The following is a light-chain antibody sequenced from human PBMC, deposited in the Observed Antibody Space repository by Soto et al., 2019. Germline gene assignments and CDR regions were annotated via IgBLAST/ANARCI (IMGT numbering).Light chain of an antibody. V-gene: IGKV1-6*01. CDR2: AAS. CDR1: QGISFD. CDR3: LQDYNYPYT. Sequence: AIQMTQAPSSLSTSVGDRVTITCRASQGISFDVAWYQQKPGKAPKLLIYAASSLQSAVPSRFSGSGSGTDFTLTISSLQPEDFATYYCLQDYNYPYTFGQGTKLEIK. J-gene: IGKJ2*01.